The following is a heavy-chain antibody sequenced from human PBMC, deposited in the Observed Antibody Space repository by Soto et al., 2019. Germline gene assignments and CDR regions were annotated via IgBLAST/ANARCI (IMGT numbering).Heavy chain of an antibody. V-gene: IGHV1-2*02. J-gene: IGHJ4*02. CDR2: INPNSGGT. D-gene: IGHD6-19*01. CDR3: ARGPPYSSGWYFDY. Sequence: AAVHVSCKASGYTFTDYYMHWVRQAPGQGPEWMGWINPNSGGTNYVEKFQGRVTMTRDTSISTAYMELNSLRAEDTAVYYCARGPPYSSGWYFDYWGQGTLVTVSS. CDR1: GYTFTDYY.